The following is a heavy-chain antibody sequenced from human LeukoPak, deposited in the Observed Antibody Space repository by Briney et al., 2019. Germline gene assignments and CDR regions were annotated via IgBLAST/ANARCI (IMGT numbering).Heavy chain of an antibody. Sequence: SETLSLTCTVSGGSISSYYWSWIRQPPGKGLEWIGYISYSAITNYNPALKSRVTISIDTSKNQFSLKLSSVTAADTAVYYCARGVNWIDPWGQGTLVTVSS. CDR3: ARGVNWIDP. D-gene: IGHD6-13*01. J-gene: IGHJ5*02. V-gene: IGHV4-59*01. CDR2: ISYSAIT. CDR1: GGSISSYY.